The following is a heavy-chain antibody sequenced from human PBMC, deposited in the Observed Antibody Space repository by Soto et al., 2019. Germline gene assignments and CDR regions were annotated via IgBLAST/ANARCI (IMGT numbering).Heavy chain of an antibody. CDR3: TRDQGGSYDSWFDP. CDR2: ISSGSAFI. D-gene: IGHD1-26*01. J-gene: IGHJ5*02. Sequence: EVQVVEYGGGLVKPGGSLRLSCNFTFSMYSMNWVRQAPGKGLEWVASISSGSAFIKYADSVKGRFSISRDNAKNSVSLQMNSVRAEDTAMYYCTRDQGGSYDSWFDPWGRGTLVTVSS. CDR1: TFSMYS. V-gene: IGHV3-21*01.